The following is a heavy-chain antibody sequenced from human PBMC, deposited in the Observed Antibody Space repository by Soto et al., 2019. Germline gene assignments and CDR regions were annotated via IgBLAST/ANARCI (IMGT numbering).Heavy chain of an antibody. Sequence: ASVKVSCKASGYTLTGYYMHWVRQVPGQGLEWMGWIIPSSGATVYAQKFQGRVTMTRDTSISTVYMELSSLRSDDTGVYYCARGGTTVYFDYWGQGTLVTVSS. V-gene: IGHV1-2*02. CDR1: GYTLTGYY. J-gene: IGHJ4*02. CDR2: IIPSSGAT. CDR3: ARGGTTVYFDY. D-gene: IGHD4-4*01.